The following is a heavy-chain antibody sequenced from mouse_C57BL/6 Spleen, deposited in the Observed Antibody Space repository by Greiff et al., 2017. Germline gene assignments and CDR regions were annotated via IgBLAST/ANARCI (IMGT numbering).Heavy chain of an antibody. J-gene: IGHJ2*01. V-gene: IGHV1-82*01. CDR1: GYAFSSSW. CDR2: IYPGDGDT. CDR3: ARGDYGSSYGDY. D-gene: IGHD1-1*01. Sequence: VQLQQSGPELVKPGASVKISCKASGYAFSSSWVNWVKQRPGKGLEWIGRIYPGDGDTNYNGKFKGKATLTADKSSSTFYMLLSSLTSEDSAVYFCARGDYGSSYGDYWGQGTTLTVSS.